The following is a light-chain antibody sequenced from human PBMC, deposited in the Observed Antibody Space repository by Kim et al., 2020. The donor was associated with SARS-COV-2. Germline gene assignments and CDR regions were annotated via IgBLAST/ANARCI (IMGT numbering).Light chain of an antibody. CDR1: QSVGSW. Sequence: SASVGDRVTITCRASQSVGSWLAWYQQKPGKAPKLLIYMASSLQSGVPSRFSGSGSGTDCTLTISSLQPDDFATYYCQQYNTYSYTFGQGTKLEI. CDR2: MAS. V-gene: IGKV1-5*03. CDR3: QQYNTYSYT. J-gene: IGKJ2*01.